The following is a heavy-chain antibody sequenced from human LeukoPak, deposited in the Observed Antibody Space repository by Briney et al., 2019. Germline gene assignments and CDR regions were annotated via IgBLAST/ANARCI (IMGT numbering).Heavy chain of an antibody. V-gene: IGHV3-23*01. J-gene: IGHJ4*02. CDR3: ARDAYDSSGYSGAVDY. CDR2: ISGSGINT. D-gene: IGHD3-22*01. CDR1: GFTFRNYA. Sequence: PGGSLRLSCAASGFTFRNYAVSWVRQAPGKGLEWVSAISGSGINTYYADSVKGRFTISRDNAKNSLYLQMNSLRAEDTAVYYCARDAYDSSGYSGAVDYWGQGTLVTVSS.